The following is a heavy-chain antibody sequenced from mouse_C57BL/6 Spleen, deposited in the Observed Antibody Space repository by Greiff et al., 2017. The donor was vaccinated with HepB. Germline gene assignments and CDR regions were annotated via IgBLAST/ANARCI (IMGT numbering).Heavy chain of an antibody. CDR1: GYTFTSYW. CDR2: IDPSDSYT. Sequence: QVQLKQPGAELVMPGASVKLSCKASGYTFTSYWMHWVKQRPGQGLEWIGEIDPSDSYTNYNQKFKGKSTLTVDKSSSTAYMQLSSLTSEDSAVYYCASPTVVATPYAMDYWGQGTSVTVSS. CDR3: ASPTVVATPYAMDY. V-gene: IGHV1-69*01. D-gene: IGHD1-1*01. J-gene: IGHJ4*01.